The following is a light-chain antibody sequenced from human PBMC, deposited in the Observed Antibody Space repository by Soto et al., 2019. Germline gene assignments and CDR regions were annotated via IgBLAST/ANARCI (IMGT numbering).Light chain of an antibody. V-gene: IGKV3-20*01. Sequence: EIVLTQSPGTLPLSPGERATLSCRASQSIRSNYLAWYQQKPGQAPRLLIFGASNRATGIPDRFSGSWSGTDCTLTISRLEPEDVVVYSCQQYGSSPGTLGQGTRLEI. CDR1: QSIRSNY. J-gene: IGKJ5*01. CDR2: GAS. CDR3: QQYGSSPGT.